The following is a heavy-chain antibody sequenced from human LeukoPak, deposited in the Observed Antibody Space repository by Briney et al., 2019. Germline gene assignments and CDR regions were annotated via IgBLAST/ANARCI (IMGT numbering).Heavy chain of an antibody. D-gene: IGHD4-17*01. J-gene: IGHJ4*02. V-gene: IGHV3-53*01. Sequence: EGSLRLSCAASGFSVSYNNMNWVRQAPGKGLEWVSVIQGGGNTYYADSVKGRFTISRDNSKNTLYLQMNSLRVEDTAFYYCARVGSPTYGDFDYWGQGTLVTVSS. CDR2: IQGGGNT. CDR3: ARVGSPTYGDFDY. CDR1: GFSVSYNN.